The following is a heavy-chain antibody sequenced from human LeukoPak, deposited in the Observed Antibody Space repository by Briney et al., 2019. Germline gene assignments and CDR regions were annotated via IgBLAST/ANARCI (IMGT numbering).Heavy chain of an antibody. CDR2: INANSGDT. V-gene: IGHV1-2*02. J-gene: IGHJ4*02. D-gene: IGHD3-22*01. CDR1: GYTFTGYY. CDR3: AREISGYSDY. Sequence: GSVKVSCKASGYTFTGYYMHWVRQAPGQGLEWMGWINANSGDTKYAPKFQGRVTMTRDTSISTAYMELSRLRSDDTAMYYCAREISGYSDYWGQGTLVTVSS.